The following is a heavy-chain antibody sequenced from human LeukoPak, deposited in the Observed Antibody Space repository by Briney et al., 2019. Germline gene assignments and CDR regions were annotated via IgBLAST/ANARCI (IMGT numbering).Heavy chain of an antibody. CDR2: INHSGST. J-gene: IGHJ3*02. Sequence: NASETLSLTCAVYGASFSGYYWSWIRQPPGNGREWIREINHSGSTNYNPSLKSRVTISVDTSKNQFSLKLSSVTAADTAVYYCARGVSGIAGAGGAFDIWGQGTMVTVSS. D-gene: IGHD6-19*01. V-gene: IGHV4-34*01. CDR1: GASFSGYY. CDR3: ARGVSGIAGAGGAFDI.